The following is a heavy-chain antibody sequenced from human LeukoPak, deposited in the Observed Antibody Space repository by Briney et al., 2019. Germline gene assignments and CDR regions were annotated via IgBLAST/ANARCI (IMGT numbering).Heavy chain of an antibody. Sequence: GGSQRLSCAASGFTFSSYSMNWVRQAPGKGLEWVSYISSTTSNIYYADFVKGRFTISRDNAKNSLYLQMNSLRAEDTAVYYCTRDVTYYGGDWFDPWGQGTLVTVSS. J-gene: IGHJ5*02. D-gene: IGHD4-23*01. V-gene: IGHV3-48*04. CDR3: TRDVTYYGGDWFDP. CDR1: GFTFSSYS. CDR2: ISSTTSNI.